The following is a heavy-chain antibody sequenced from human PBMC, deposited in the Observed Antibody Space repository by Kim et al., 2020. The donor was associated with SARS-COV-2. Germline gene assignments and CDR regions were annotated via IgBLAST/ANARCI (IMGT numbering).Heavy chain of an antibody. V-gene: IGHV3-9*01. CDR2: ISWNSGSI. J-gene: IGHJ4*02. Sequence: GGSLRLSCAASGFTFGDYAMHWVRQAPGKGLEWVSGISWNSGSIGYADSVKGRFTISRDNAKNSLYLQMNSLRAEDTALYYCAKGLYYYDSSGYYFFDYWGQGTLVTVSS. D-gene: IGHD3-22*01. CDR3: AKGLYYYDSSGYYFFDY. CDR1: GFTFGDYA.